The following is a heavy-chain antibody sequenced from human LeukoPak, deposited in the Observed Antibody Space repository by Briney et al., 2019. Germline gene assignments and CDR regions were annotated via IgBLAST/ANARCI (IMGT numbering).Heavy chain of an antibody. Sequence: VELVRQASGKGLVWVSHINSDGSWTSYADSVKGRFTISKDNAKNTAYLQMNNLRAEDTAVYYCVSFYEAYWGRGTLVTVSS. V-gene: IGHV3-74*01. CDR3: VSFYEAY. J-gene: IGHJ4*02. CDR2: INSDGSWT. D-gene: IGHD2/OR15-2a*01.